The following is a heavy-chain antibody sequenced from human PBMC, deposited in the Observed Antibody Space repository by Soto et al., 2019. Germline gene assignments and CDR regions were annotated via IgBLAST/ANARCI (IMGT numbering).Heavy chain of an antibody. CDR1: GFTFSGYS. Sequence: VQLVESGGGLVQPGGSLRLSCAASGFTFSGYSMNWVRQAPGKGLEWVSYISSSSSTIYYADSVKGRFTISRDNAKNSLYLQMNSLRAEDTAVYYCAREGHDCSTGSCYLLHAFDIWGQGTMVTVSP. D-gene: IGHD2-15*01. CDR2: ISSSSSTI. J-gene: IGHJ3*02. CDR3: AREGHDCSTGSCYLLHAFDI. V-gene: IGHV3-48*01.